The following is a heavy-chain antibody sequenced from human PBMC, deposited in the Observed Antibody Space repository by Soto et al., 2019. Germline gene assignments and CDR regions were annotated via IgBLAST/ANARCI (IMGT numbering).Heavy chain of an antibody. J-gene: IGHJ3*02. V-gene: IGHV4-34*01. Sequence: SETLSLTCAVYGGSFSGYYWSWIRQPPGKGLEWIGEINHSGSTNYNPSLKSRVTISVDTSKNQFSLKLSSVTAADTAVYYCSRGDGLMVYAKRDDALDIWGQGTMVT. CDR2: INHSGST. CDR3: SRGDGLMVYAKRDDALDI. D-gene: IGHD2-8*01. CDR1: GGSFSGYY.